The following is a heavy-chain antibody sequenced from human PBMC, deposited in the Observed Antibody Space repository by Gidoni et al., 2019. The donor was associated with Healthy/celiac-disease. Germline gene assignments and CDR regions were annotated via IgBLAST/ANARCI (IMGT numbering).Heavy chain of an antibody. D-gene: IGHD5-12*01. CDR2: IKSKTDGGTT. V-gene: IGHV3-15*01. CDR1: GFTFSNAW. J-gene: IGHJ6*03. CDR3: TKPRLPNYYYYYMDV. Sequence: EVQLVESGGGLVQPGGSLRLSCPSSGFTFSNAWMSWVRQAPGKGLEWVGRIKSKTDGGTTDDAAPVKGRVTISRDDSKNTLYLQMNSLKTEDTAVYYCTKPRLPNYYYYYMDVWGKGTTVTVSS.